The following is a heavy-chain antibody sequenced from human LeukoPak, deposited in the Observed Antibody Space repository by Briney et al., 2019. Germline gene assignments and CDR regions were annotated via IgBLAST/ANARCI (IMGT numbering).Heavy chain of an antibody. Sequence: GGSLRLSCAASGFTFSSYAMNWVRQAPGKGLEWVSAISGSGGSTYYADSAKGRFTISRDNSENTLYLQMNSLRAEDTAVYYCAKPLYNWNYYPVDYWGQGTLVTVSS. V-gene: IGHV3-23*01. J-gene: IGHJ4*02. CDR1: GFTFSSYA. CDR3: AKPLYNWNYYPVDY. CDR2: ISGSGGST. D-gene: IGHD1-7*01.